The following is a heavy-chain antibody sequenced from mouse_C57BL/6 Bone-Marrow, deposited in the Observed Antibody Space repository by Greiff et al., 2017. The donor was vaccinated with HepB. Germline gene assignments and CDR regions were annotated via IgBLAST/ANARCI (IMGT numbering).Heavy chain of an antibody. D-gene: IGHD2-2*01. J-gene: IGHJ4*01. V-gene: IGHV1-18*01. CDR3: ARRGYLYAMDY. Sequence: VQLKQSGPELVKPGASVKIPCKASGYTFTDYNMDWVKQSHGKSLEWIGDSNPNNGGTIYNQKFKGKATLTVDKSSSTAYMELRSLTSEDTAVYYCARRGYLYAMDYWGQGTSVTVSS. CDR1: GYTFTDYN. CDR2: SNPNNGGT.